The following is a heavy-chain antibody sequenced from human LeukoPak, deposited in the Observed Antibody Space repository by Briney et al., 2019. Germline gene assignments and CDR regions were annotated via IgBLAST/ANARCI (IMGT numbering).Heavy chain of an antibody. CDR3: AKPTRGSGGSFLIDY. V-gene: IGHV3-33*06. D-gene: IGHD2-15*01. J-gene: IGHJ4*02. CDR1: GFSFSNYG. Sequence: GGSLRLSCATSGFSFSNYGMHWVRQAPGKGLEWVAVIWNDGTYKYYADSAKGRFTISRDNSKNTLYLQMNSLRAEDTAVYYCAKPTRGSGGSFLIDYWSQGTLVTVSS. CDR2: IWNDGTYK.